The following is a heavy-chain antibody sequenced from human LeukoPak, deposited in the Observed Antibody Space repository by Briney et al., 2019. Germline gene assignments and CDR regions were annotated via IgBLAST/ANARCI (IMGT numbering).Heavy chain of an antibody. CDR1: GYTFTGYY. Sequence: GASVKVSCKASGYTFTGYYMHWVRQAPGQGLEWMGWINPNSGGTNYAQKFQGRVTMTRDTSISTAYMELSRLRSDDTAVYYCARDPRGTIAARPGKRSYFDYWGQGTLVTVSS. CDR3: ARDPRGTIAARPGKRSYFDY. V-gene: IGHV1-2*02. D-gene: IGHD6-6*01. CDR2: INPNSGGT. J-gene: IGHJ4*02.